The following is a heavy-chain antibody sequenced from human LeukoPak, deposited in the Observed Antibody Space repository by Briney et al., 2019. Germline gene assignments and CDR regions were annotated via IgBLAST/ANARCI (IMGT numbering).Heavy chain of an antibody. V-gene: IGHV3-53*01. Sequence: PGGSLGLSCAASGFTVSSNYMSWVRQAQGKGLEWVSVTYSGGVTYYADSVKDRFTISRDNSKNTLYLQMNSLRAEDTAVYYCARAGDLYGMDVWGQGTTVTVSS. CDR1: GFTVSSNY. J-gene: IGHJ6*02. CDR3: ARAGDLYGMDV. CDR2: TYSGGVT.